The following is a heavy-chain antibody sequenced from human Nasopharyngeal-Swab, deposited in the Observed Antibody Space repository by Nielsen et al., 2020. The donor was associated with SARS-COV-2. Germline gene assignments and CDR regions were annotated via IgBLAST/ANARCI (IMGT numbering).Heavy chain of an antibody. D-gene: IGHD6-19*01. CDR3: ANTQWLGRDYFDY. J-gene: IGHJ4*02. V-gene: IGHV4-39*01. CDR2: IYYSGST. Sequence: RQAPGKGLEWIGSIYYSGSTYYNPSRKSRVTISVDTSKNHFSLKLSSVTAADTAVYYCANTQWLGRDYFDYWGQGTLVTVSS.